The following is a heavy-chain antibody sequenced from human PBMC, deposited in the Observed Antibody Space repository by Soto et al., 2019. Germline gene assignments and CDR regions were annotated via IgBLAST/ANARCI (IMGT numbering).Heavy chain of an antibody. Sequence: PGESLRISCKGSGYRFTSYWISWVRQMPGKGLECMGSIYPSDSDTIYSPSFQGQVTISADKSISTAYLQWSSLKASDTAMYYCARPVRGYSGYDFEGMDVWGQGTTVTVSS. CDR3: ARPVRGYSGYDFEGMDV. CDR2: IYPSDSDT. D-gene: IGHD5-12*01. CDR1: GYRFTSYW. J-gene: IGHJ6*02. V-gene: IGHV5-51*01.